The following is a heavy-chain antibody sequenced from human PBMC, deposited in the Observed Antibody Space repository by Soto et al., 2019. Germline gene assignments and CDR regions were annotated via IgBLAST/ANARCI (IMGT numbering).Heavy chain of an antibody. CDR1: GYPFTELS. Sequence: QVQLVQSGAEVTKPGASVKVSCKVSGYPFTELSMHWVRQAPGKGLEWLGGYNPEEGETMAAQKFQGRLTMTEDISTDTAYMELRSVRSEDTGMYYCATDITYGPGREEHWGQGTLVTVSS. D-gene: IGHD3-10*01. V-gene: IGHV1-24*01. CDR3: ATDITYGPGREEH. CDR2: YNPEEGET. J-gene: IGHJ4*02.